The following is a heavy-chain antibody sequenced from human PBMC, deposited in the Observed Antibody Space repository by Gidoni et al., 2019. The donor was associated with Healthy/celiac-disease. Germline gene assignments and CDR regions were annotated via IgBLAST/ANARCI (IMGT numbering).Heavy chain of an antibody. V-gene: IGHV4-34*01. Sequence: QVQLQQWGAGLLKPSETLSLTCAVYGGSSSGYYWSWIRQPPGTGLEWIGEINHSGSTNYNPSLKSRVTISVDTSKNQFSLKLSSVTAADTAVYYCARETRIQLWLDYYYYYGMDVWGQGTTVTVSS. CDR2: INHSGST. CDR1: GGSSSGYY. CDR3: ARETRIQLWLDYYYYYGMDV. D-gene: IGHD5-18*01. J-gene: IGHJ6*02.